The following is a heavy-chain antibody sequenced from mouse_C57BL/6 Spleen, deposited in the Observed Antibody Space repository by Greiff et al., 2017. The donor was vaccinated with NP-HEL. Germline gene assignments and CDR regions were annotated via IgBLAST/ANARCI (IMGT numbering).Heavy chain of an antibody. CDR1: GYTFTDYN. V-gene: IGHV1-18*01. Sequence: EVQLQQSGPELVKPGASVKIPCKASGYTFTDYNMDWVKQSHGKSLEWIGDINPNNGGTIYNQKFKGKATLTVDKSSSTAYMELRSLTSEDTAVYYCARNDGSSYFAMDYWGQGTSVTVSS. CDR3: ARNDGSSYFAMDY. D-gene: IGHD1-1*01. CDR2: INPNNGGT. J-gene: IGHJ4*01.